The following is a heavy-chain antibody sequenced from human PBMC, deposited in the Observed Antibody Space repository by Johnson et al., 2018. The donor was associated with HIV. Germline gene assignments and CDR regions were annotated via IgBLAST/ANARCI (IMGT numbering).Heavy chain of an antibody. CDR3: AREMGWEDAFDI. CDR1: GFTVSSNY. D-gene: IGHD6-19*01. Sequence: VQLVESGGGLIQPGGSLRLSCAASGFTVSSNYMSWVRQAPGKGLEWVSLIYSGGSTYYADSVKGRFTISRDNAKNSLYLQMNSLRAEDTAVYYCAREMGWEDAFDIWGQGTMVTVSS. J-gene: IGHJ3*02. CDR2: IYSGGST. V-gene: IGHV3-53*01.